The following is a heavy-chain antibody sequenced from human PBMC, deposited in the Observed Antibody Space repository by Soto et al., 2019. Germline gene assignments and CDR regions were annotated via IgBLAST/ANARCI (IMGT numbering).Heavy chain of an antibody. V-gene: IGHV3-30*18. Sequence: VGSMRLSCTDSGFRFNTYVMDWVRQAPGKGLEWVARILYDGSKEYYADPVEGRFTISRDNSKNTLYLQMDRLRVEDTAVYFCAKGLALMADHWGQGTPVTVYS. CDR3: AKGLALMADH. CDR2: ILYDGSKE. J-gene: IGHJ4*02. CDR1: GFRFNTYV. D-gene: IGHD2-21*01.